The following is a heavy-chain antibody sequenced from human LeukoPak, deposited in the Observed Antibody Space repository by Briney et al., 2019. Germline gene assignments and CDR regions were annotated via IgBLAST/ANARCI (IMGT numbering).Heavy chain of an antibody. CDR1: GYTFTGYY. V-gene: IGHV1-2*02. D-gene: IGHD6-25*01. Sequence: ASVKVSCKASGYTFTGYYIHWVRQAPGQGLEWMGWINSNSGGANYAQKFQGRVTMTRDTSISTAYMELSRLRSDDTAVYYCARQVPGATFDYWGQGTLVTVSS. CDR2: INSNSGGA. J-gene: IGHJ4*02. CDR3: ARQVPGATFDY.